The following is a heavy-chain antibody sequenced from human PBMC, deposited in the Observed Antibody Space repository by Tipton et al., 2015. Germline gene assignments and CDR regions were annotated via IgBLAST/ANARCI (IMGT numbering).Heavy chain of an antibody. CDR3: ARDLEHGMDV. CDR2: VYFSGNT. D-gene: IGHD5-24*01. Sequence: TLSLTCSVSGDSMSRYFWHWVRQSPGKGLEWLGCVYFSGNTYHNPSLKSRVTMSRDTSKNQFSLKLTSVTAADTAVYYCARDLEHGMDVWGQGTTVTVSS. J-gene: IGHJ6*02. CDR1: GDSMSRYF. V-gene: IGHV4-59*01.